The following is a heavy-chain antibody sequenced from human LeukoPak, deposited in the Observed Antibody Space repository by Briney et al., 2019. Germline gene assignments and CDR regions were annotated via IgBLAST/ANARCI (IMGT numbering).Heavy chain of an antibody. CDR1: GGSISNYY. CDR3: ARYVPRQYYYYMDV. J-gene: IGHJ6*03. Sequence: SETLSLTCTVSGGSISNYYWSWIRQPPGKGLEWIGYMYNSGRTSYNPSLKSRVTISVDTSKNQFSLKLSSVTAADMAVYYCARYVPRQYYYYMDVWGKGTTVTVSS. V-gene: IGHV4-59*01. CDR2: MYNSGRT. D-gene: IGHD3-16*01.